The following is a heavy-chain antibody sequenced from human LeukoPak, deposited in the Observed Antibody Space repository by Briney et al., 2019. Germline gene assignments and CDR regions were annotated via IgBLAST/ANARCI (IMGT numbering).Heavy chain of an antibody. CDR2: ISSSGSTI. J-gene: IGHJ4*02. CDR1: GFTFSSYE. Sequence: QPGGSLRLSCAASGFTFSSYEMNWVRQAPGKGLEWVSYISSSGSTIYYADSVKGRFTISRDNAKNSLYLQMNSLRAEDTAVYYCARGENYYDSTGYDYWGQGTLVTVSS. V-gene: IGHV3-48*03. CDR3: ARGENYYDSTGYDY. D-gene: IGHD3-22*01.